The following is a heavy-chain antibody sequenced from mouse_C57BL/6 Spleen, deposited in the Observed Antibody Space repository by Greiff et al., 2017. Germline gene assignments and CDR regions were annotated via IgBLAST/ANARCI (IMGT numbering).Heavy chain of an antibody. D-gene: IGHD1-1*01. J-gene: IGHJ2*01. Sequence: VQLQQSGAELMKPGASVKLSCKATGYTFTGYWIEWVKQRPGHGLEWIGEILPGSGSTNYNAKFKGKATFTADTSSNTAYMQLSSLATEDAAIYSCARYYYGSSSYYFDYWGQGTTLTVSS. CDR2: ILPGSGST. CDR1: GYTFTGYW. V-gene: IGHV1-9*01. CDR3: ARYYYGSSSYYFDY.